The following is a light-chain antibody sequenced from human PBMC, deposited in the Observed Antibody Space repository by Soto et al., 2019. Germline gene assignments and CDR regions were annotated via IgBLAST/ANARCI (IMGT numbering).Light chain of an antibody. V-gene: IGKV3-20*01. CDR2: GAS. CDR3: QHYGTTPWT. CDR1: QSVCSRC. Sequence: ETVLTQSPGTLSLSRGERVTLSCRASQSVCSRCLAWYQQKPGQSPRLLIYGASSRATGIPDRFSGSGSGTDFTLTISRLEPEVFAVYYCQHYGTTPWTFGQGTKVGIK. J-gene: IGKJ1*01.